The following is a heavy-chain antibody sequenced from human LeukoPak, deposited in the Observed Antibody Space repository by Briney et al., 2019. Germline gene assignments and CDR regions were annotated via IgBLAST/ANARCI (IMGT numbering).Heavy chain of an antibody. CDR2: IYTSGST. D-gene: IGHD2/OR15-2a*01. CDR3: ARVGSNIADDAFDI. V-gene: IGHV4-4*07. Sequence: TSETLSLTCTVSGGSISSYYWSWIRQPAGKGLEWIGRIYTSGSTNYNPSLKSRVTMSVDTSKNQFSLKLSSVTAADTAVYYCARVGSNIADDAFDIWGQGTMVTVSS. CDR1: GGSISSYY. J-gene: IGHJ3*02.